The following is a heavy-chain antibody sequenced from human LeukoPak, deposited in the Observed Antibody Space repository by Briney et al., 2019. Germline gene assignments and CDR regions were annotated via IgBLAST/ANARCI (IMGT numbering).Heavy chain of an antibody. Sequence: QSGGSLRLSCVGSGFTFTDAWMSWVRQAPGKGLEWVANIKQDGSEKYYVDSVKGRFTISRDNAKNSLYLQMNSLRAEDTAVYYCARPGEPRHQLWWFDPWGQGTLVTVSS. CDR1: GFTFTDAW. J-gene: IGHJ5*02. CDR2: IKQDGSEK. CDR3: ARPGEPRHQLWWFDP. V-gene: IGHV3-7*01. D-gene: IGHD5-18*01.